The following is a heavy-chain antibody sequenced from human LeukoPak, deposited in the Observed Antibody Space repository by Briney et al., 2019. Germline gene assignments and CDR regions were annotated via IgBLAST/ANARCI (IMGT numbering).Heavy chain of an antibody. Sequence: SETLSLTCTVSGGSINSYYWNWIRQPPGKGLEWIGYIYNSGSTNYNPSLKSRVSMSIDTSKNQFSLRLTSVTATDTAVYYCAAAAAGTGVDYWGQGTLVTVSS. V-gene: IGHV4-59*08. CDR1: GGSINSYY. CDR3: AAAAAGTGVDY. D-gene: IGHD6-13*01. CDR2: IYNSGST. J-gene: IGHJ4*02.